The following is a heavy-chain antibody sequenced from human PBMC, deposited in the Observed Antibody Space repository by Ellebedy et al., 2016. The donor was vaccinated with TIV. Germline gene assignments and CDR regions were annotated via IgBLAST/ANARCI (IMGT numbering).Heavy chain of an antibody. J-gene: IGHJ4*02. D-gene: IGHD3-22*01. CDR1: GFTFSSYG. Sequence: GESLKISXAASGFTFSSYGMHWVRQAPGKGLEWVAIIWYDGSNKYYLDAVKGRFTISRDNSKNTVYLQMNSLRAEDTAVYYCARDQEDDSSGYRVADYWGQGTLVTVSS. CDR2: IWYDGSNK. CDR3: ARDQEDDSSGYRVADY. V-gene: IGHV3-33*01.